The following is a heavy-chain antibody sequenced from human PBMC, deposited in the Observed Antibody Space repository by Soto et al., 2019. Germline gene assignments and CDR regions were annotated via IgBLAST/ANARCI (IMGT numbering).Heavy chain of an antibody. Sequence: EVQLLESGGGLVQPGGSLRLSCAASGFTFSSYAMSWVRQAPGKGLEWVSAISGSGGSTYYADSVKGRFTISRDNSKNTLYLQMNSLRAEDTAVYYCARARRESYGARDAFDIWGQGTMVTVSS. CDR1: GFTFSSYA. D-gene: IGHD5-18*01. J-gene: IGHJ3*02. CDR2: ISGSGGST. V-gene: IGHV3-23*01. CDR3: ARARRESYGARDAFDI.